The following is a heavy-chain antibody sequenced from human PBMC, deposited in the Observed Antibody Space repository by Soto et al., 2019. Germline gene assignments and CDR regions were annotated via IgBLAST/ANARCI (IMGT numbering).Heavy chain of an antibody. D-gene: IGHD3-16*01. CDR3: AKALIMITLPHYMDV. Sequence: SVKVSCKASGFTFTSSAVQWVRQARGQRLEWIGWIVVGSGNTNYAQKFQERVTITRDMSTSTAYMELSSLRSEDTAVYYCAKALIMITLPHYMDVWGKGTTVTVSS. V-gene: IGHV1-58*01. J-gene: IGHJ6*03. CDR2: IVVGSGNT. CDR1: GFTFTSSA.